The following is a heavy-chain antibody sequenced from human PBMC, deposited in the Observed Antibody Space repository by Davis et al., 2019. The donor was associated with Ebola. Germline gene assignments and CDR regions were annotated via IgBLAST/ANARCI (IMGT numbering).Heavy chain of an antibody. J-gene: IGHJ5*02. D-gene: IGHD3-3*01. CDR3: ARIITIFGAKNWFDP. V-gene: IGHV4-4*02. CDR1: GGSISSSNW. CDR2: IYHSGST. Sequence: SETLSLTCAVSGGSISSSNWWSWVRQPPGKGLEWIGEIYHSGSTNYNPSLKSRVTISVDTSKNQFSLKLSSVTAADTAVYYCARIITIFGAKNWFDPWGQGTLVTVSS.